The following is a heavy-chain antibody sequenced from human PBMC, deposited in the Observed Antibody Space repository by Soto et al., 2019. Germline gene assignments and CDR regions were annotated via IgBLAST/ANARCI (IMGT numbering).Heavy chain of an antibody. CDR1: GFTFDDYA. J-gene: IGHJ4*02. V-gene: IGHV3-9*01. CDR2: ISWNGAAT. CDR3: ANLPLYGSGFDC. D-gene: IGHD3-10*01. Sequence: EAHLVESGGGLVQPGRSLRLSCVASGFTFDDYAIHWVRQAPGKGLEWVSGISWNGAATGYADSVKGRFTISRDNAKNSLYLQLSSLRTEDTAIYYCANLPLYGSGFDCWGQGPLVTVSS.